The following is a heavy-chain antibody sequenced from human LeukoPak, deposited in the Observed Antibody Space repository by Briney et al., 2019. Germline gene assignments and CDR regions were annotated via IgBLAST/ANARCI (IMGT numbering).Heavy chain of an antibody. J-gene: IGHJ3*02. CDR2: ISGSGGST. V-gene: IGHV3-23*01. Sequence: GGSLRLSCAASGFTFSSYGMSWVRQAPGKGLEWVSAISGSGGSTYYADSVKGRFTISRDNSKNSLSLQMISLRVEDTAVYYCVRGGYCSSSLCYDLNAFEIWGQGTMVTVS. CDR3: VRGGYCSSSLCYDLNAFEI. D-gene: IGHD2-2*01. CDR1: GFTFSSYG.